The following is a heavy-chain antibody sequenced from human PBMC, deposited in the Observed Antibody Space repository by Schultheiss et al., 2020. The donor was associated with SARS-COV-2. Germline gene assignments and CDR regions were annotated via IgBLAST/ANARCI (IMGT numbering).Heavy chain of an antibody. Sequence: GGSLRLSCAASGFTVSSNYMSWVRQAPGKGLEWVSVIYSGGSTYYADSVKGRFTISRDNSKNTLYLQMNSLRAEDTAIYYCTKSNWNDRPYYFDYWGQGTLVTVSS. D-gene: IGHD1-1*01. CDR3: TKSNWNDRPYYFDY. J-gene: IGHJ4*02. CDR1: GFTVSSNY. CDR2: IYSGGST. V-gene: IGHV3-53*01.